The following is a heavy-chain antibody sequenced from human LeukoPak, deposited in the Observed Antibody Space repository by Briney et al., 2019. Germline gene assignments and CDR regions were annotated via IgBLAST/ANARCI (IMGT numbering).Heavy chain of an antibody. D-gene: IGHD5-12*01. CDR1: GGSISSYY. V-gene: IGHV4-59*01. CDR2: IYYTGTT. Sequence: PSETLSLTCTVSGGSISSYYWSWIRQPPGKGLEWVGYIYYTGTTNYNPSLKSRVTISLDTSKNQFSLKLSSVTAADTAVYYCARDGYSGNDGLWGQGTLVTVSS. J-gene: IGHJ4*02. CDR3: ARDGYSGNDGL.